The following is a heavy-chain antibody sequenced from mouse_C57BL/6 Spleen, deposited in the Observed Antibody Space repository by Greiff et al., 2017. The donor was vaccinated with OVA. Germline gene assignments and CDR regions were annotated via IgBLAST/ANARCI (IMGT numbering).Heavy chain of an antibody. J-gene: IGHJ2*01. CDR1: GFTFSSYG. CDR2: ISSGGSYT. V-gene: IGHV5-6*01. CDR3: ARQIYYGNYDYFDY. Sequence: DVHLVESGGDLVKPGGSLKLSCAASGFTFSSYGMSWVRQTPDKRLEWVATISSGGSYTYYPDSVKGRFTISRDNAKNTLYLQMSSLKSEDTAMYYCARQIYYGNYDYFDYWGQGTTLTVSS. D-gene: IGHD2-1*01.